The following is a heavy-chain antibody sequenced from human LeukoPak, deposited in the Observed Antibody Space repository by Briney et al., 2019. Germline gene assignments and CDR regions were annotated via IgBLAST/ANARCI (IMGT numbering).Heavy chain of an antibody. D-gene: IGHD5-24*01. CDR1: GFIFSSYP. Sequence: GGSLRLSCAASGFIFSSYPMSWVRQAPGKGLEWVSAISATSDSIYYADSVKGRFTISRDNSKNTLYLLMNYLRAEDTAVYFCARREAITIAGAPGYWGQGTLVTVSS. V-gene: IGHV3-23*01. J-gene: IGHJ4*02. CDR2: ISATSDSI. CDR3: ARREAITIAGAPGY.